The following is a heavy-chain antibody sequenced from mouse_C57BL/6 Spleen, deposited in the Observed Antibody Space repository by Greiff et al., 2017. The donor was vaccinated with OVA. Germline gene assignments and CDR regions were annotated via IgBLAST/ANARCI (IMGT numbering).Heavy chain of an antibody. Sequence: QVHVKQSGTELVKPGASVKLSCKASGYTFTSYWMHWVKQRPGQGLEWIGNINPSNGGTNYNEKFKSKATLTVDKSSSTAYMQLSSLTSEDSAVYYCARSVYDGYYYFDYWGQGTTLTVSS. J-gene: IGHJ2*01. CDR1: GYTFTSYW. V-gene: IGHV1-53*01. CDR2: INPSNGGT. D-gene: IGHD2-3*01. CDR3: ARSVYDGYYYFDY.